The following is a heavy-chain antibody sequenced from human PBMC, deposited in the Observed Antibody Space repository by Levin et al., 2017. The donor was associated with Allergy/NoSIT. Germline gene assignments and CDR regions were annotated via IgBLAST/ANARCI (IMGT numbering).Heavy chain of an antibody. D-gene: IGHD3-10*01. V-gene: IGHV4-39*01. Sequence: SETLSLTCTVSGGSISSSSYYWGWIRQPPGKGLEWIGSIYYSGSTYYNPSLKSRVTISVDTSKNQFSLKLSSVTAADTAVYYCARRVTMVRGVMITNYFDYWGQGTLVTVSS. CDR1: GGSISSSSYY. CDR2: IYYSGST. CDR3: ARRVTMVRGVMITNYFDY. J-gene: IGHJ4*02.